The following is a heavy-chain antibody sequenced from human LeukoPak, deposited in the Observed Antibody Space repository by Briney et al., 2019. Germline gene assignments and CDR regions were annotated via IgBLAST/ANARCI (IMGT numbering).Heavy chain of an antibody. J-gene: IGHJ4*02. V-gene: IGHV3-20*04. CDR3: AKGVRPFFYSSGSNLDY. CDR2: INWNGGST. CDR1: GFTFDDYG. Sequence: GGSPRLSCAASGFTFDDYGMSWVRQAPGKGLEWVSGINWNGGSTGYADSVKGRFTISRDNAKNSLNLQMNSLRAEDTAVYYCAKGVRPFFYSSGSNLDYWGQGTLVTVSS. D-gene: IGHD6-19*01.